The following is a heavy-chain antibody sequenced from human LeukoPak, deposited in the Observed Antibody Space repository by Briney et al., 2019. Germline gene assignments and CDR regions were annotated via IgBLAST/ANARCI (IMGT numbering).Heavy chain of an antibody. CDR1: GGSISSYY. V-gene: IGHV4-59*08. CDR2: IYYSGAT. J-gene: IGHJ4*02. CDR3: ARFGITVVRGGKYYFDY. D-gene: IGHD3-10*01. Sequence: SETLSLTCTVSGGSISSYYWSWIGQPPGKGLEWIGHIYYSGATKYNPSLKSRITISVDTSKNQFSLMLSSVTAADTAVYYCARFGITVVRGGKYYFDYWGQGTLVTVSS.